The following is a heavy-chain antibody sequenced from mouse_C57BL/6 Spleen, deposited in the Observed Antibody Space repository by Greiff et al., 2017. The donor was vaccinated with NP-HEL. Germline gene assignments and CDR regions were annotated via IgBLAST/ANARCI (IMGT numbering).Heavy chain of an antibody. D-gene: IGHD1-1*01. CDR3: SIAISSVVSSDY. V-gene: IGHV1-53*01. Sequence: QVQLKQPGTELVKPGASVTLSCKASGYTFTSYCMHWVKQRPGQGLEWIGNIYPSNGGTNYNEKFKSKATLTVDKSSSTAYMQLSSLTSEHSAVYFRSIAISSVVSSDYWGQGTTLTVSS. CDR2: IYPSNGGT. CDR1: GYTFTSYC. J-gene: IGHJ2*01.